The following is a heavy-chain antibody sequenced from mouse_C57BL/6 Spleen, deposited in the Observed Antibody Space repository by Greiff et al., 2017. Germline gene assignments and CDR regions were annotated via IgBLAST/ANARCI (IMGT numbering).Heavy chain of an antibody. V-gene: IGHV14-1*01. CDR2: IDPADGDT. CDR3: TTPYYGSSSYYAMDY. Sequence: VQLKHPGAELVRPGASVKLSCTASGFNIKDYYMHWVKQRPEQGLEWIGRIDPADGDTEYAPKFQGKATMTADTSSNTAYLQLSSLTSEDTAVYYCTTPYYGSSSYYAMDYWGQGTSVTVSS. J-gene: IGHJ4*01. D-gene: IGHD1-1*01. CDR1: GFNIKDYY.